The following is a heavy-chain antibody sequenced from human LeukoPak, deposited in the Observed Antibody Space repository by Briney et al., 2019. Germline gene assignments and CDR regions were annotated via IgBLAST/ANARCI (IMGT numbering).Heavy chain of an antibody. Sequence: SETLSLTCTVSGGSISSYYWSWIRQPPGKGLEWIGYIYYSGSTNYNPSLKSRVTISVDRSKNQFSLKLSSVTAADTAVYYCARDQGSSSQVDYWGQGTLVTVSS. D-gene: IGHD6-13*01. CDR2: IYYSGST. CDR1: GGSISSYY. CDR3: ARDQGSSSQVDY. J-gene: IGHJ4*02. V-gene: IGHV4-59*12.